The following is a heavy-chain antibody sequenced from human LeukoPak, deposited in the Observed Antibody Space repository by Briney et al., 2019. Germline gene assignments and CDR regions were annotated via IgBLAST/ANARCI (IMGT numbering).Heavy chain of an antibody. J-gene: IGHJ6*02. V-gene: IGHV4-34*01. Sequence: SETLSLTCAVYGGSFSGYYWSWIRQPPGKGLEWIGEINHSGSTNYNPSLKSRVTISVDTSKNQFSLKLSSVPAADTAVYYCARALGDGYNYRHYYYGMDVWGQGTTVTVSS. CDR1: GGSFSGYY. CDR2: INHSGST. CDR3: ARALGDGYNYRHYYYGMDV. D-gene: IGHD5-12*01.